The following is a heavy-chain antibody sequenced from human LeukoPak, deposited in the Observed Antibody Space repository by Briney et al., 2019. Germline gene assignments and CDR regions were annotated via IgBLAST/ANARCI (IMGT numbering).Heavy chain of an antibody. Sequence: GGSLRLSCTGSKFTFSNYGMHWVRQAPGKGLEWVAVISYDGSNKYYADSVKGRFTISRDNSKNTLYLQMNSLRAEDTAVYYCAKDIVGATMWEIDYWGQGTLVTVSS. J-gene: IGHJ4*02. D-gene: IGHD1-26*01. CDR2: ISYDGSNK. V-gene: IGHV3-30*18. CDR1: KFTFSNYG. CDR3: AKDIVGATMWEIDY.